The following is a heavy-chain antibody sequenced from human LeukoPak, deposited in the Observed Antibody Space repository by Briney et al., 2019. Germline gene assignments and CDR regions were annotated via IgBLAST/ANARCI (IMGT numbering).Heavy chain of an antibody. D-gene: IGHD5-12*01. CDR3: ARGGYSGYDNLDY. V-gene: IGHV3-30*02. CDR1: GFTFSSYG. Sequence: PGGSLRLSCAASGFTFSSYGMHWVRQAPGKGLEWVAFIRYDGSNKYYADSVKGRFTISRDNAKNSLYLQMNSLRAEDTAVYYCARGGYSGYDNLDYWGQGTLVTVSS. CDR2: IRYDGSNK. J-gene: IGHJ4*02.